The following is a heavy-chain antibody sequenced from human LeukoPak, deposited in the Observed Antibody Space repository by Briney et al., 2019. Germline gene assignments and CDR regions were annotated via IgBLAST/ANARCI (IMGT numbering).Heavy chain of an antibody. CDR3: ATARITIFGVVSNWFDP. V-gene: IGHV4-34*01. Sequence: SETLSLTGAVYGGSFSGYYWRWLRQPPGKGREGIGEINHSGSTHYKQSLKSRSTISVDTYKNQFSLKLNYATAADTAVYYCATARITIFGVVSNWFDPWGQGTLVTVSS. J-gene: IGHJ5*02. CDR2: INHSGST. D-gene: IGHD3-3*01. CDR1: GGSFSGYY.